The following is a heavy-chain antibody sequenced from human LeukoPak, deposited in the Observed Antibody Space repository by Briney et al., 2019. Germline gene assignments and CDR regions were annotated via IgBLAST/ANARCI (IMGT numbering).Heavy chain of an antibody. CDR1: GYTFTGYY. V-gene: IGHV1-2*02. Sequence: GAPVKVSCKASGYTFTGYYMHWVRQAPGQGLEWMGWINPNSGGTNYAQKFQGRVTMTRDTSISTAYMELSRLRSDDTAVYYCARDRQWLSNWFDPWGQGTLVTVSS. CDR3: ARDRQWLSNWFDP. CDR2: INPNSGGT. D-gene: IGHD6-19*01. J-gene: IGHJ5*02.